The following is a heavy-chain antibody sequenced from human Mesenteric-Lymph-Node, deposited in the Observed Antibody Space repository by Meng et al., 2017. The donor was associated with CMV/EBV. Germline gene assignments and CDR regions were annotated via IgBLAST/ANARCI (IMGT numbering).Heavy chain of an antibody. CDR2: TFPRDSET. D-gene: IGHD2-2*01. Sequence: GESLKISCRGSGYTFTSYWIGWVRQRPGKGLEWMGITFPRDSETRYSPSFQGQVTMSADKSINTAYLQWSSLKASDNGIYYCARRGPGYCTTTSCRYSFDYWGQGTLVTVSS. J-gene: IGHJ4*02. CDR1: GYTFTSYW. V-gene: IGHV5-51*01. CDR3: ARRGPGYCTTTSCRYSFDY.